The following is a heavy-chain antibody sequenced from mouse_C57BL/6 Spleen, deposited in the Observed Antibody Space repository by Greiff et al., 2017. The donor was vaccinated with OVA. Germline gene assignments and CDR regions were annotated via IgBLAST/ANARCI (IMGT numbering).Heavy chain of an antibody. CDR3: ASHYGYDVS. Sequence: EVQRVESGPGLVKPSQSLSLTCSVTGYSITSGYYWNWIRQFPGNKLEWMGYISYDGSNNYNPSLKNRISITRDTSKNQFFLKLNSVTTEDTATYYCASHYGYDVSWGQGTTLTVSS. D-gene: IGHD2-2*01. CDR1: GYSITSGYY. V-gene: IGHV3-6*01. CDR2: ISYDGSN. J-gene: IGHJ2*01.